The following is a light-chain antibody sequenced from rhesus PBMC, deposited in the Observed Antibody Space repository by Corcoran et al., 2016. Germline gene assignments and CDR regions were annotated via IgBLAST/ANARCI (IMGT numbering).Light chain of an antibody. J-gene: IGKJ4*01. CDR3: LQHNGYPLP. Sequence: DIQMTQSPSSLSASVGDTVTITCRASQGSRSYLNWFQQKPGKAPKLLLYAATSLESGVPSRFSGSGSGTAFTLTISSLQPEDFAVSYCLQHNGYPLPFGGGTKVEL. CDR1: QGSRSY. V-gene: IGKV1-28*03. CDR2: AAT.